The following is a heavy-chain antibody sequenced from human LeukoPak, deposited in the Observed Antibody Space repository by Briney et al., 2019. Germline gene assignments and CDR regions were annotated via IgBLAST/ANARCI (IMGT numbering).Heavy chain of an antibody. D-gene: IGHD3-22*01. Sequence: SGGSLRLSCAASGFTFSSYAMSWVRQAPGKGLEWVSAISGSGGSTYYADSVKGRFTISRDNSKNTLYLQMNSLRAEDTAVYYCAKRKGYDSSGYYSDYWGQGTLVTVSS. CDR3: AKRKGYDSSGYYSDY. CDR1: GFTFSSYA. CDR2: ISGSGGST. V-gene: IGHV3-23*01. J-gene: IGHJ4*02.